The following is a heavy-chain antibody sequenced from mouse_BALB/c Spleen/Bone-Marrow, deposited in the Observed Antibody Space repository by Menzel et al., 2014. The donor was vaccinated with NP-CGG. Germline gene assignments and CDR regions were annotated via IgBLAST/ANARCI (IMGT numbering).Heavy chain of an antibody. D-gene: IGHD2-14*01. J-gene: IGHJ3*01. CDR3: ARGGYDGAWFSF. CDR2: IYPGNVNT. CDR1: GYTFTSYY. V-gene: IGHV1S56*01. Sequence: QVQLKESGPELVKPGASVRISCKASGYTFTSYYIHWVKQRPGQGLEWIGWIYPGNVNTNYNEKFKGKATLTADKSSSTAYMQLSSLTSEDSAVYFCARGGYDGAWFSFWGQGTLVTVSA.